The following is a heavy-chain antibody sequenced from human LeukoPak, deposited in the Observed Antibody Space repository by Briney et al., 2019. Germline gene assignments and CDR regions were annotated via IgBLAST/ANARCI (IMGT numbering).Heavy chain of an antibody. CDR1: GGTFSSYA. Sequence: SVKVSCKASGGTFSSYAISWVRQAPGQGLEWMGRIIPIFGIANYAQKFQGRVTITADKSTSTAYMELSSLRSEDTAVYYCARNSTVGATLRVSNWFDPWGQGTLVTVSS. CDR3: ARNSTVGATLRVSNWFDP. V-gene: IGHV1-69*04. D-gene: IGHD1-26*01. J-gene: IGHJ5*02. CDR2: IIPIFGIA.